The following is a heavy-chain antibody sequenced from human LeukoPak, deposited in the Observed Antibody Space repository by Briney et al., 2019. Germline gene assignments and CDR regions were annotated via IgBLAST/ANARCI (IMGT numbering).Heavy chain of an antibody. Sequence: PSETLSLTCTVSNGPINTYQWSWIRQPPGKGLEWIGYIYYSGSTNYNPSLKSRVTISVDTSKNQFSLKLSSVTAADTAVYYCARDVGATPGYFDYWGQGTLVTVSS. D-gene: IGHD1-26*01. J-gene: IGHJ4*02. CDR2: IYYSGST. V-gene: IGHV4-59*01. CDR1: NGPINTYQ. CDR3: ARDVGATPGYFDY.